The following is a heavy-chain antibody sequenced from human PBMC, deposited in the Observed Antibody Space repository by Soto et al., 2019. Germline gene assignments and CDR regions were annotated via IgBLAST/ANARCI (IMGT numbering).Heavy chain of an antibody. CDR1: GYTFTSYA. D-gene: IGHD6-13*01. Sequence: GASVKVSCKASGYTFTSYAMHWVRQAPGQRLEWMGWINAGNGDIKYSQKFQGRVTFTTDTSANTAYMELSSLRSEDTAVYYCATYVGYSHTCLAHWGQGTLVPVSS. J-gene: IGHJ4*02. CDR3: ATYVGYSHTCLAH. V-gene: IGHV1-3*01. CDR2: INAGNGDI.